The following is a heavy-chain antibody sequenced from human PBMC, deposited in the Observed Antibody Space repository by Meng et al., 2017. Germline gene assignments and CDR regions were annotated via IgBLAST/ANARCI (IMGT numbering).Heavy chain of an antibody. CDR3: SRLETTAFDY. Sequence: EGQLVGSGGGLVPPGGSLKLSCAASGFTFSGSAMHWVRQSSGKGLEWVGRIRSKANNYATAYAASVIGRFTISRDDSKNTAYLQMNSLKTEDTAAYYCSRLETTAFDYWGQGILVTVSS. CDR2: IRSKANNYAT. J-gene: IGHJ4*02. V-gene: IGHV3-73*02. CDR1: GFTFSGSA. D-gene: IGHD4-17*01.